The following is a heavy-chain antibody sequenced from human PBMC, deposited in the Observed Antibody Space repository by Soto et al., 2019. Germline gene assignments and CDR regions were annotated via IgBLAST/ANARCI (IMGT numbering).Heavy chain of an antibody. V-gene: IGHV4-4*02. CDR3: ARLLPAAFFGYYYGMDV. J-gene: IGHJ6*02. Sequence: PSETLSLTCAVSGGSISSSNWWSFVRQPPGKGLEWIGEIYHSGSTNYNPSLKSRVTISVDKSKNQFSLKLSSVTAADTAVYYCARLLPAAFFGYYYGMDVWGQGTTVTVSS. D-gene: IGHD2-2*01. CDR2: IYHSGST. CDR1: GGSISSSNW.